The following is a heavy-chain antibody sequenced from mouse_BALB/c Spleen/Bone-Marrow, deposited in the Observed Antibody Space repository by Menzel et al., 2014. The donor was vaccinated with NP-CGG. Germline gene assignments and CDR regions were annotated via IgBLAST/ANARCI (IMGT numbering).Heavy chain of an antibody. J-gene: IGHJ2*01. D-gene: IGHD2-1*01. Sequence: EVKLVESGGGLVQPGGSLKLSCAASGFTFSSYTMSWVRQTPEKRLEWVAYISNGGGSTYYPDTVKGRFTISRDNAKNTLYLQMSRLKSEDTAMYYCARQIYSPCFDYWGQGTTLTVSS. CDR3: ARQIYSPCFDY. CDR2: ISNGGGST. V-gene: IGHV5-12-2*01. CDR1: GFTFSSYT.